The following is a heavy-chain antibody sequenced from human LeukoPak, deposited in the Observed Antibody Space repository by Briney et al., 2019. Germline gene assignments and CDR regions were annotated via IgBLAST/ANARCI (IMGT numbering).Heavy chain of an antibody. CDR1: GGSFSGYY. CDR3: ARVKIVVVITTSLYNWFDP. V-gene: IGHV4-34*01. D-gene: IGHD3-22*01. CDR2: IKHSGST. J-gene: IGHJ5*02. Sequence: PSETLSLTCAVYGGSFSGYYWSWIRQPPGKGLEWIGEIKHSGSTNYNPSLKSRVTISVDTSKNQFSLKLSSVTAADTAVYYCARVKIVVVITTSLYNWFDPWGQGTLVTVSS.